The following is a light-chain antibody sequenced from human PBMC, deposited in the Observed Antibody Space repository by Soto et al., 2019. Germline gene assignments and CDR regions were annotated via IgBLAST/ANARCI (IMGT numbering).Light chain of an antibody. CDR3: QSYDSDVVV. CDR1: SGSIANNY. Sequence: NFMLTQPHSVSESPGQTLSISCTRSSGSIANNYVQWYQQRPGSAPTTVIYENNQRLSGVPDRFSGSTDGSSNSASLTISGLQTEDEDDYYCQSYDSDVVVFGGGTKLTVL. CDR2: ENN. J-gene: IGLJ2*01. V-gene: IGLV6-57*04.